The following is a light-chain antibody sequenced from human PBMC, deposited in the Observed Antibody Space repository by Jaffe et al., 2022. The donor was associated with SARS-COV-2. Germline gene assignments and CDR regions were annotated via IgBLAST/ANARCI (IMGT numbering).Light chain of an antibody. V-gene: IGKV3-11*01. CDR3: QQRANWPLT. Sequence: EIVLTQSPATLSLSPGDTATLSCRASQNVARYLAWYQQKVGQTPRLLIYDVSNRATGIPARFSGSGSATDFTLTISSLEPEDFAVYYCQQRANWPLTFGGGTKVEIK. CDR1: QNVARY. J-gene: IGKJ4*01. CDR2: DVS.